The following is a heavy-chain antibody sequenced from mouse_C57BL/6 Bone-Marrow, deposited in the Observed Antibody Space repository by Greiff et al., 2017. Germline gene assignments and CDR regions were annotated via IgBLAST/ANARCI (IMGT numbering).Heavy chain of an antibody. Sequence: QVQLQQSGPELARPGASVKLSCKASGYTFTSYGMSWVKQRTGKGLEWIGEIYPSSGTTYYNEKFKGKATLTADKSSSTAYMELRSLTSEDSAVYFCARGATVEGAFDVWGTGTTVTVSS. CDR2: IYPSSGTT. CDR3: ARGATVEGAFDV. J-gene: IGHJ1*03. D-gene: IGHD1-1*01. V-gene: IGHV1-81*01. CDR1: GYTFTSYG.